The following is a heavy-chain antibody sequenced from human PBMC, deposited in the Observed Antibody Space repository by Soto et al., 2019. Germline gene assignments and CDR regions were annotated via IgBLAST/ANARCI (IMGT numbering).Heavy chain of an antibody. CDR3: ARHRASAGYNWNYESVYGAFDI. CDR2: IYYSGST. Sequence: QLQLQESGPGLVKPSETLSLTCTVSGGSISSSSYYWGWIRQPPGKGLEWIGSIYYSGSTYYNPSLKSRVTISVDTSKNQFSLKLSSVTAADTAVYYCARHRASAGYNWNYESVYGAFDIWGQGTMVTVSS. J-gene: IGHJ3*02. V-gene: IGHV4-39*01. CDR1: GGSISSSSYY. D-gene: IGHD1-7*01.